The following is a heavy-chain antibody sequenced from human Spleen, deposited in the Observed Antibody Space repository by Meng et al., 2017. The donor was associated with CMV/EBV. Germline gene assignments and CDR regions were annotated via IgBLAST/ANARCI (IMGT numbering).Heavy chain of an antibody. CDR2: INPSGGGT. D-gene: IGHD1-1*01. CDR1: GYTFTSYY. CDR3: ARVNLRTTGFDY. J-gene: IGHJ4*02. V-gene: IGHV1-2*02. Sequence: ASVKVSCKASGYTFTSYYMHWVRQAPGQGLEWMGIINPSGGGTNYAQKFQGRVTMTRDTSISTAYMELSRLRSDDTAVYYCARVNLRTTGFDYWGQGTLVTVSS.